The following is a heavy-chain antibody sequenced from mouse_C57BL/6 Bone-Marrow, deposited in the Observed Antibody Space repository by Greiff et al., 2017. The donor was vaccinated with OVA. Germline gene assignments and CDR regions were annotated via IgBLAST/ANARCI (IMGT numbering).Heavy chain of an antibody. CDR2: IDPNSGGT. Sequence: QVQLQQPGAELVRPGSSVKLSCKASGYTFTSYWMDWVKQRPGQGLEWIGRIDPNSGGTKYNEKFKSKATLTVDKPSSTAYMQLSSLTSEDSAVYYCARPDGYYLFYAMDYWGQGTSVTVSS. CDR3: ARPDGYYLFYAMDY. J-gene: IGHJ4*01. CDR1: GYTFTSYW. D-gene: IGHD2-3*01. V-gene: IGHV1-72*01.